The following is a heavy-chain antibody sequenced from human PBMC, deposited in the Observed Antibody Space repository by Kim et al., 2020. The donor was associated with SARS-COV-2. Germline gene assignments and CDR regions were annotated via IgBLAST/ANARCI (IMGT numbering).Heavy chain of an antibody. CDR3: ARHLIAAAGPRPLVGPLYNGFDP. Sequence: SETLSLTCTVSGGSISSSSYYWGWIRQPPGKGLEWIGSIYYSGSTYYNPSLKSRVTISVDTSKNQFSLKLSSVTAADTAVYYCARHLIAAAGPRPLVGPLYNGFDPWGQGTLVTVSS. V-gene: IGHV4-39*01. CDR1: GGSISSSSYY. D-gene: IGHD6-13*01. J-gene: IGHJ5*02. CDR2: IYYSGST.